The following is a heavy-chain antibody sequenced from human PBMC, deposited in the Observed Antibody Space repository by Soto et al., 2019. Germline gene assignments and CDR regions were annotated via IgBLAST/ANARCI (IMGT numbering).Heavy chain of an antibody. D-gene: IGHD2-2*01. V-gene: IGHV3-7*01. CDR2: IKQDGTQK. CDR3: ARESTRTNWFDP. Sequence: GGSLRLSCAASGFTFSSNWMSWVRQAPGKGLEWVANIKQDGTQKYYVDSVKGRFTISRDNAKNSLYLQMNSLRDEDTAVYYCARESTRTNWFDPWGQGTLVTVSS. J-gene: IGHJ5*02. CDR1: GFTFSSNW.